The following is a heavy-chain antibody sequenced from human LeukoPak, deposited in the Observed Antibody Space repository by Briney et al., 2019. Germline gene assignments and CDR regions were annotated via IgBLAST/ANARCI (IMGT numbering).Heavy chain of an antibody. CDR3: ARGTYISGWQIDY. CDR2: IKQDGSEK. Sequence: GGSLRLSCAASGFMFSSNWMSWVRLAPGKGLEWVANIKQDGSEKYYVDSVKGRFTISRDNAKNSLYLQMNSLKTEDTAVYYCARGTYISGWQIDYWGQGTLVTVSS. V-gene: IGHV3-7*03. J-gene: IGHJ4*02. D-gene: IGHD6-19*01. CDR1: GFMFSSNW.